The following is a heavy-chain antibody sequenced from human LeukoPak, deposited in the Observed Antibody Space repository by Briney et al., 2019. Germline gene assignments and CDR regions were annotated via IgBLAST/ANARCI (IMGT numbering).Heavy chain of an antibody. Sequence: GGSLRLSCAASGFTFSSYGMHWVRQAPGKGLEWVAVISYDGSNKYYADSVKGRFTISRDNSKNTLYLQMNSLRAEDTAVYYCAKGDYYGSGSYYKLWGQGTLVTVSS. J-gene: IGHJ4*02. D-gene: IGHD3-10*01. CDR2: ISYDGSNK. CDR3: AKGDYYGSGSYYKL. CDR1: GFTFSSYG. V-gene: IGHV3-30*18.